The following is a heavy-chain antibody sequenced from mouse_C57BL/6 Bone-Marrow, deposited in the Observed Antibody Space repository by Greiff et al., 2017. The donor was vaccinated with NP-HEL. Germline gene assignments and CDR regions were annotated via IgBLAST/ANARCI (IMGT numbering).Heavy chain of an antibody. CDR1: GYTFTSYW. D-gene: IGHD1-1*01. CDR3: ARPNYYGSSYVGYAMDY. CDR2: IDPNSGGT. V-gene: IGHV1-72*01. J-gene: IGHJ4*01. Sequence: QVQLQQPGAELVKPGASVKLSCKASGYTFTSYWMHWVKQRPGRGLEWIGRIDPNSGGTKYNEKFKSKATLTVDKHSITAYMQLSSLTSEDSAVYYCARPNYYGSSYVGYAMDYWGQGTSVTVSS.